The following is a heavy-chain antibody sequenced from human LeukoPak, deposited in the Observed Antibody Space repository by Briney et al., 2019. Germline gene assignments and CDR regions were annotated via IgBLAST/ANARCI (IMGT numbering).Heavy chain of an antibody. CDR1: GFTFNDYW. CDR2: IKGDGSST. V-gene: IGHV3-74*01. CDR3: ARDLSYSLEY. J-gene: IGHJ4*02. D-gene: IGHD3-10*01. Sequence: GGSLRLSCAASGFTFNDYWMHWVRQAPGKGLAWVSRIKGDGSSTTYADSVKGRFTISRDNAKNTLYLQMNSLRAEDTAVYYCARDLSYSLEYWGQGTLVTVSS.